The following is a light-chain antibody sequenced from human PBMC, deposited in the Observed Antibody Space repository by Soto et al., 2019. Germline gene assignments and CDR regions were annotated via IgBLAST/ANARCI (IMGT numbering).Light chain of an antibody. J-gene: IGKJ3*01. CDR3: HQRRTWLSS. Sequence: EFVLTQSPAILSLSPREGATLACRASQSVGNYLAWYQQKPGQAPRLLIYDASNRATGIPARFSGSGYGTDSTLTSSSIEPADVAVYYCHQRRTWLSSFGPGTNVDMK. CDR1: QSVGNY. CDR2: DAS. V-gene: IGKV3-11*01.